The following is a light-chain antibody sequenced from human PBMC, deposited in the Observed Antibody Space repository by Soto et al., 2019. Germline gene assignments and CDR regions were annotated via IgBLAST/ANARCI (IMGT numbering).Light chain of an antibody. J-gene: IGLJ2*01. CDR2: RNN. CDR3: AAWDDSLNGVV. CDR1: RSNIGTNY. Sequence: QPVLTQPPSASGTPGQRVTISCSGSRSNIGTNYVFWYQELPGTAPKLLIYRNNQRPSGVPDRFSGSKSGTSASLAISGLRSEDEANYYCAAWDDSLNGVVFGGGTKLTVL. V-gene: IGLV1-47*01.